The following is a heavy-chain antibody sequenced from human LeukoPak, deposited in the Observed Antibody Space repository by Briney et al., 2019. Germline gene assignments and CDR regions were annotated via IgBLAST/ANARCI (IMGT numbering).Heavy chain of an antibody. CDR3: ARVRGYSGYDKGGNFDY. Sequence: SETLSLTCAVYGGSFSGYYWSWIRQPPGKGLEWIGEINHSGSTNYNPSLKSRVTISVDTSKNQFSLKLSSVTAADTAVYYCARVRGYSGYDKGGNFDYWGQGTLVTVSS. J-gene: IGHJ4*02. CDR2: INHSGST. D-gene: IGHD5-12*01. V-gene: IGHV4-34*01. CDR1: GGSFSGYY.